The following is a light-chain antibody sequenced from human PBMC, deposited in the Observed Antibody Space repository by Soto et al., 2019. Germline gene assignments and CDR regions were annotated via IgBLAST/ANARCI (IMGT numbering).Light chain of an antibody. CDR3: QPYDSSPRT. Sequence: EVVMRQSPATLSVSPGEGATLSCRASQGIGDTLAWYQHKPGQTPRLLISGASSRAADIPDRFSGSGSGTDFTLTINRLEPEDFEVYHCQPYDSSPRTFRHGTKADIK. CDR1: QGIGDT. CDR2: GAS. J-gene: IGKJ1*01. V-gene: IGKV3-20*01.